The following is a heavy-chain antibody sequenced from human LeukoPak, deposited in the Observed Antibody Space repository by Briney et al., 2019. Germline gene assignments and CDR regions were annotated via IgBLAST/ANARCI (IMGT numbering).Heavy chain of an antibody. V-gene: IGHV5-51*01. Sequence: GESLKISCKGSGYSFSSYWIGWVRQMPGKGLEWMGIIYAGDPDTTYSPSFQGQVTISADKSISTAYLHWSSLKASDTAMYYCARGPSGSYFDYRGQGTLVTVSS. CDR2: IYAGDPDT. CDR3: ARGPSGSYFDY. D-gene: IGHD1-26*01. CDR1: GYSFSSYW. J-gene: IGHJ4*02.